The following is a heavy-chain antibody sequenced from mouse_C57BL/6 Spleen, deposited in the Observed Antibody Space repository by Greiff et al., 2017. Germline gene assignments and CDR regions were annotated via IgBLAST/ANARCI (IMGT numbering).Heavy chain of an antibody. D-gene: IGHD1-1*01. CDR2: IYPGDGDT. V-gene: IGHV1-82*01. J-gene: IGHJ4*01. CDR3: ARKGCSNCAMEY. Sequence: VQLQQSGPELVKPGASVKISCKASGYAFSSSWMNWVKPRPGKGLEWIGRIYPGDGDTNYNGKFKGKATLTADTSSSTAYMQLSSLTSEDSAVYFCARKGCSNCAMEYWGQGTSVTVSS. CDR1: GYAFSSSW.